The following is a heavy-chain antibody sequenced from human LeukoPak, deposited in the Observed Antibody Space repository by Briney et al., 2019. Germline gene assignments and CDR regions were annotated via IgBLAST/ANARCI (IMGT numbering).Heavy chain of an antibody. CDR3: ARDPADY. CDR2: IRYDGSNK. Sequence: GGSLRLSCAASGFTFSSYGMHWVRQAPGKGLEWVAFIRYDGSNKYYADSVKGRFTISRDNAKNSLYLQMNSLRAEDTAVYYCARDPADYWGQGTLVTVSS. CDR1: GFTFSSYG. J-gene: IGHJ4*02. V-gene: IGHV3-30*02.